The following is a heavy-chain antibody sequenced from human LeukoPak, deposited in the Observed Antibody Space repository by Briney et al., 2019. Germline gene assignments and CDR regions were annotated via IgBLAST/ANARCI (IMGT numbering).Heavy chain of an antibody. CDR1: GFTFGDYS. CDR2: IRNKASGGTT. Sequence: GGSLRLSCTASGFTFGDYSMTWFRQAPGKGLEWVSFIRNKASGGTTEHAASVRGRFTTSRDDSKSIAYLQMNSLKTEDTALYYCTRDRIMIDFWGQGTLVTVSS. V-gene: IGHV3-49*03. D-gene: IGHD2-15*01. CDR3: TRDRIMIDF. J-gene: IGHJ4*02.